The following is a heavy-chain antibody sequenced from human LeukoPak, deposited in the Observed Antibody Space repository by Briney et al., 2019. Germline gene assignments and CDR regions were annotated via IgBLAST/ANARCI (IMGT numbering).Heavy chain of an antibody. CDR3: ARNQQLGGHSYYYYGMDV. Sequence: GGSLRLSCVGSGFTSIAYALTWARQAPGKGLEWVSGISGGGVTTYYADSVKGRFTISRDNSKNTLYLQMNSLRADDTAIYYCARNQQLGGHSYYYYGMDVWGQGATVTVSS. J-gene: IGHJ6*02. CDR2: ISGGGVTT. D-gene: IGHD3-16*01. V-gene: IGHV3-23*01. CDR1: GFTSIAYA.